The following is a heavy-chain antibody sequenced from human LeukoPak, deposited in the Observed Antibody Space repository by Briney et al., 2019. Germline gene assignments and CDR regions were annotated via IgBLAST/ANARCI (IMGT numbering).Heavy chain of an antibody. CDR3: AGDYYDSSGYYIDY. CDR1: GFTFSSYW. CDR2: IYSGGGT. Sequence: GGSLRLSCAASGFTFSSYWMSWVRQAPGKGLEWVSVIYSGGGTYYADSVKGRFTISRDNSKNTLYLQMNSLRAEDTAVYYCAGDYYDSSGYYIDYWGQGTLVTVSS. D-gene: IGHD3-22*01. J-gene: IGHJ4*02. V-gene: IGHV3-53*01.